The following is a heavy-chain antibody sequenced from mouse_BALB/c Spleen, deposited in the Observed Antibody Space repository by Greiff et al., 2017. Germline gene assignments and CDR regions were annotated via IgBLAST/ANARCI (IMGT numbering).Heavy chain of an antibody. CDR1: GFSLTSYG. V-gene: IGHV2-9*02. Sequence: VQLQQSGPGLVAPSQSLSITCTVSGFSLTSYGVHWVRQPPGKGLEWLGVIWAGGSTNYNSALMSRLSISKDNSKSQVFLKMNSLQTDDTAMYYCARDNGLLDYDCAWLAYWGQGTLVTVSA. J-gene: IGHJ3*01. D-gene: IGHD2-4*01. CDR2: IWAGGST. CDR3: ARDNGLLDYDCAWLAY.